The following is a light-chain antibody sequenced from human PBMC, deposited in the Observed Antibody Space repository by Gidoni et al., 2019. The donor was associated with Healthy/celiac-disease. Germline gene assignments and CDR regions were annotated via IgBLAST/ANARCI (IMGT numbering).Light chain of an antibody. CDR1: QSVSSY. Sequence: EIVLTQSPATLSLSPGERATLSCRASQSVSSYLAWYQQKPGQAPRPLIYDASNRATGLPARFSGSVSGTDFTLTISSLEPEDFAVYYCQQRSNWPQVTFGGGTKVEIK. J-gene: IGKJ4*01. CDR3: QQRSNWPQVT. CDR2: DAS. V-gene: IGKV3-11*01.